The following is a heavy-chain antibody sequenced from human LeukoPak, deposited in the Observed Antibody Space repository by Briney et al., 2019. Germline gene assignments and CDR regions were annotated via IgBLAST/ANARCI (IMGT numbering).Heavy chain of an antibody. CDR3: ERVIGRGWSLDCVDY. Sequence: GGSLRLSCAASGFTSSSYWMSWVRQAPGKGLEWVSCISSSSSYIYHADSVKGRFTISRDNSQNSLYLQMNRRSAADTAFSYCERVIGRGWSLDCVDYMGEGTLVTVSS. CDR1: GFTSSSYW. CDR2: ISSSSSYI. V-gene: IGHV3-21*01. D-gene: IGHD6-19*01. J-gene: IGHJ4*02.